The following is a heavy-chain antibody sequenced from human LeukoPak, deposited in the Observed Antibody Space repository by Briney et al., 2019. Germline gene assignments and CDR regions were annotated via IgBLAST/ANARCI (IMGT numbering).Heavy chain of an antibody. CDR2: IYYSGST. D-gene: IGHD3-10*01. Sequence: ASETLSLTCTFSGGSISSYYWRWLRQPPGKGLEWIGYIYYSGSTNYNPSLKTRVTISVDTSKNQFSLKLRSVTAADTAVYYCATQFGEKFDCWGQGVLVSVSS. V-gene: IGHV4-59*01. J-gene: IGHJ4*02. CDR1: GGSISSYY. CDR3: ATQFGEKFDC.